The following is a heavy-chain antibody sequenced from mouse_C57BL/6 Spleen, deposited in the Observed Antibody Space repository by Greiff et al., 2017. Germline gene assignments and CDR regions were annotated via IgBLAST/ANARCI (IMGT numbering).Heavy chain of an antibody. D-gene: IGHD1-1*01. CDR2: IDPETGGT. J-gene: IGHJ4*01. V-gene: IGHV1-15*01. CDR3: TRAPLPSMDY. Sequence: QVQLKQSGAELVRPGASVTLSCKASGYTFTDYEMHWVKQTPVHGLEWIGAIDPETGGTAYNQKFKGKAILTADKSSSTAYMELRSLTSEDSAVYYCTRAPLPSMDYWGQGTSVTVSS. CDR1: GYTFTDYE.